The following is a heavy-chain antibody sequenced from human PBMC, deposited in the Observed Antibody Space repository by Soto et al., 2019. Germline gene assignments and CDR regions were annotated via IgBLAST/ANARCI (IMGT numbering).Heavy chain of an antibody. J-gene: IGHJ3*01. V-gene: IGHV1-3*01. CDR1: TYVNLG. CDR3: ARVTTLGYSYPCRGHDAFDF. D-gene: IGHD5-18*01. CDR2: INAGNGNT. Sequence: TYVNLGIHWISQDTGQRLEWMGWINAGNGNTKYSQKFQGRVTITRDTSASTAYMELSSLRSEDTAVYYCARVTTLGYSYPCRGHDAFDFWCQVTMLTVSS.